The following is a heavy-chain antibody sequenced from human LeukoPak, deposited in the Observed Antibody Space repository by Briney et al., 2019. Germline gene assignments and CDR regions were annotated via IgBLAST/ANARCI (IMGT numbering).Heavy chain of an antibody. CDR1: GFTFSNVW. V-gene: IGHV3-15*01. D-gene: IGHD6-19*01. Sequence: GGSLRLSCAASGFTFSNVWMSWVRQAPGKGLEWVGRIKSKTDGGTTDYAAPVKGRFTISRDDSKNTLNLQMNRLKTEDTAVYYCTPSIAVAGSLDYWGQGTLVTVSS. J-gene: IGHJ4*02. CDR3: TPSIAVAGSLDY. CDR2: IKSKTDGGTT.